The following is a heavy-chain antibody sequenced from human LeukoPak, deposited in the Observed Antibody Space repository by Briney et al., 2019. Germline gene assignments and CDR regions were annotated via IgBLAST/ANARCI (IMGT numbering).Heavy chain of an antibody. Sequence: ASVKVFCKASGYTFTSYDINWVRQANGQGLEWMGWMNPNSGNTGYAQKFQGRITMTRNTSISTAYMELSSLTSEDTAVYYCARIAAAGNRRLNYWGQGTLVTVSS. CDR2: MNPNSGNT. D-gene: IGHD6-13*01. CDR3: ARIAAAGNRRLNY. CDR1: GYTFTSYD. V-gene: IGHV1-8*01. J-gene: IGHJ4*02.